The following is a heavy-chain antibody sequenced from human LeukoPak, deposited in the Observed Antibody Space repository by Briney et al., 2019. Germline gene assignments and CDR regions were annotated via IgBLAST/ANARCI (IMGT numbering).Heavy chain of an antibody. CDR1: GGSISSYY. J-gene: IGHJ6*02. V-gene: IGHV4-59*08. Sequence: SETLSLTCTVSGGSISSYYWSWIRQPPGKGLEWIGYIYYSGSTNYNPSLKSRVTISVDTSKNQFSLKLSSVTAADTAVYYCARSGSSGWLLYYYYYGMDVWGQGTTVTVSS. D-gene: IGHD6-19*01. CDR2: IYYSGST. CDR3: ARSGSSGWLLYYYYYGMDV.